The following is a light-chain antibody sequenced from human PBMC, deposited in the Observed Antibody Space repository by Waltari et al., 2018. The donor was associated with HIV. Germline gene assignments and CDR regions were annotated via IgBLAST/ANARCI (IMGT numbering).Light chain of an antibody. J-gene: IGKJ1*01. CDR1: QSISSN. CDR3: QQYNNWPRT. CDR2: EAS. Sequence: EVVMTQSPGTLSVSPGERATLSCRASQSISSNLAWYQQKPGQAPRLLLYEASTGATGVPARFIGCGFGTDFTLIITSLQFEDVAVYYCQQYNNWPRTFGQGTKVEF. V-gene: IGKV3-15*01.